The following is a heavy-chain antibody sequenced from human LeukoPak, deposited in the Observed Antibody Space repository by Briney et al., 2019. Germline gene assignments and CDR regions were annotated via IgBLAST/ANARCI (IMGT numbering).Heavy chain of an antibody. CDR1: GYTFTSYG. CDR2: ISAYNGNT. V-gene: IGHV1-18*01. Sequence: ASVKVSCKASGYTFTSYGISWVRQAPGQGLEWMGWISAYNGNTNYAQKLQGRVTMTTDTSTSTAYMELRSLRSDDTAVYYCARVLKYSSSSPFDYWGQGTLVTVSS. CDR3: ARVLKYSSSSPFDY. D-gene: IGHD6-6*01. J-gene: IGHJ4*02.